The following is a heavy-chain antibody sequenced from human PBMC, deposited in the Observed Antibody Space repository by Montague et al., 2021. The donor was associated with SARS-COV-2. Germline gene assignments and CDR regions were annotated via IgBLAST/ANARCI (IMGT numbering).Heavy chain of an antibody. J-gene: IGHJ6*02. V-gene: IGHV4-39*02. CDR1: GGSISSSTYY. D-gene: IGHD3-16*01. Sequence: SETLSLTCNVSGGSISSSTYYWGWIRQPPGKGLEWIGNLYNGGTTYYSPSLKSRVTISVDTSKNHFSLNMASATAADTAVYYCARTSKLRESSSGNYYYHAMDVWGQGTTVTVSS. CDR3: ARTSKLRESSSGNYYYHAMDV. CDR2: LYNGGTT.